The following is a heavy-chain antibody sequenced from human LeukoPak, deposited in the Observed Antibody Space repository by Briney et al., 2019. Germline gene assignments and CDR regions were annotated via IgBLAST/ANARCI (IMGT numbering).Heavy chain of an antibody. CDR1: GGSISSYY. J-gene: IGHJ4*02. D-gene: IGHD3-22*01. Sequence: SETLSLTCAVSGGSISSYYWSWIRQPAGKGREWIGGIYTIGSTKYNPSLKSRVTMSVDTSKNQFSLKLSSVTAADTAVYYCTRVGKHSSGYYLFDYWGQGTLVTVSS. CDR3: TRVGKHSSGYYLFDY. V-gene: IGHV4-4*07. CDR2: IYTIGST.